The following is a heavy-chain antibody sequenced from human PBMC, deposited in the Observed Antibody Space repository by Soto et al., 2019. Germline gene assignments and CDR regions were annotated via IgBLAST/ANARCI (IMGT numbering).Heavy chain of an antibody. Sequence: SETLSLTCTVSGGSISSSSYYWGWIRQPPGKGLEWIGSIYYSGSTYYNPSLKSRVTISVDTSKNQFSLKLSSVTAADTAVYYCARHRKTLTGTHKMEYYYYYYGMDVWGQGTTVTVSS. V-gene: IGHV4-39*01. D-gene: IGHD1-7*01. CDR2: IYYSGST. CDR1: GGSISSSSYY. J-gene: IGHJ6*02. CDR3: ARHRKTLTGTHKMEYYYYYYGMDV.